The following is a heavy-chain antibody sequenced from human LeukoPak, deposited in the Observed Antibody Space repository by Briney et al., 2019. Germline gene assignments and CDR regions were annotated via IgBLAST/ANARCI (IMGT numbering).Heavy chain of an antibody. J-gene: IGHJ3*02. CDR1: GGSISSYY. CDR3: ARDLAYDSSGYYFRGAFDI. V-gene: IGHV4-59*01. D-gene: IGHD3-22*01. CDR2: IYYSGST. Sequence: SETLSLTCTVSGGSISSYYWSWIRQPPGKGLEWIGYIYYSGSTNYNPSLKSRVTISVDTSKNQFSLKLSSVTAADTAVYYRARDLAYDSSGYYFRGAFDIWGQGTMVTVSS.